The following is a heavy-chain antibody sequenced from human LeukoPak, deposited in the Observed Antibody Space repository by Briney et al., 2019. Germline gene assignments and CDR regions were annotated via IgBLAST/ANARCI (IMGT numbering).Heavy chain of an antibody. V-gene: IGHV1-18*01. Sequence: ASVKVSCKASGYTFTYYAITWVRQAPGQGLEWMGWTSTYNDGKNYAQSLQGRITMTTDTSTNTAYMELSSLRSDDTAVYYCGAGHPRVDYWGQGTLVTVSS. CDR2: TSTYNDGK. J-gene: IGHJ4*02. CDR3: GAGHPRVDY. CDR1: GYTFTYYA.